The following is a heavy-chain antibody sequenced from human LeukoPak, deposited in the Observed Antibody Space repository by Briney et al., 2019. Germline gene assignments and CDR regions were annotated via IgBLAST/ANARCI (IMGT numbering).Heavy chain of an antibody. D-gene: IGHD3-16*01. V-gene: IGHV3-7*02. CDR1: GFTFRRYW. J-gene: IGHJ5*02. Sequence: PGGSLRLSCAASGFTFRRYWMSWARQASGKGLEWVANIKQDGSEKYYVDSVKGRFTISRDNAKNSLYLQMNSLRAEDTAVYYCVGLEENHWGQGTLVTVSS. CDR3: VGLEENH. CDR2: IKQDGSEK.